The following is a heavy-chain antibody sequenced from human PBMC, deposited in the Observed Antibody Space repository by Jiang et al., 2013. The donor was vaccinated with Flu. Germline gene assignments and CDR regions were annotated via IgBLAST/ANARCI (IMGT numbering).Heavy chain of an antibody. CDR2: IYYSGST. J-gene: IGHJ5*02. V-gene: IGHV4-30-4*01. CDR3: AREMGANYAAVDSSGFDP. D-gene: IGHD3-22*01. Sequence: KPSQTLSLTCTVSGGSISSGDYYWSWIRQPPGKGLEWIGYIYYSGSTYYNPSLKSRVTISVDTSKNQFSLKLSSVTAADTAVYYCAREMGANYAAVDSSGFDPWGQGTLVTVSS. CDR1: GGSISSGDYY.